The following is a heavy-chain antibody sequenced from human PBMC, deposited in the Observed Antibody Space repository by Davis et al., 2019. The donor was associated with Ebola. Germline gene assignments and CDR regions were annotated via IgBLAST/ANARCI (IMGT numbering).Heavy chain of an antibody. CDR1: GFSLSASGVG. V-gene: IGHV2-5*02. Sequence: SGPTLVNPTHTLTLTCTFSGFSLSASGVGVGWIRKHPGKALEWLSLIYWDDDKRYSPSLKSRPTITKDTSKNQVVLTMTNMDPVDTATYYCARTVYYDYIWGSYSPSYYFDYWGQGTLVTVSS. CDR2: IYWDDDK. CDR3: ARTVYYDYIWGSYSPSYYFDY. J-gene: IGHJ4*02. D-gene: IGHD3-16*01.